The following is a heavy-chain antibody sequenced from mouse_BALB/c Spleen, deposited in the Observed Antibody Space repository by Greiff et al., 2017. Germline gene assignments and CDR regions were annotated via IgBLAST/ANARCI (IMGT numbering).Heavy chain of an antibody. CDR2: INHYNDGT. CDR1: GYTFTSYV. Sequence: VQLMQSGPKLVKPGASVKMSCKASGYTFTSYVLHWVKQKPGQCLEWIGYINHYNDGTKYNDTFKGKATLTSDTSSSTANMEISCLTSEDSAVYDGAREGRRLSAWFAYWGQGTLVTVSA. D-gene: IGHD1-2*01. J-gene: IGHJ3*01. CDR3: AREGRRLSAWFAY. V-gene: IGHV1-14*01.